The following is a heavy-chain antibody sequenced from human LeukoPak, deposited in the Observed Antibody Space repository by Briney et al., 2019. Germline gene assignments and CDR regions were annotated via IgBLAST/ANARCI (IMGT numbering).Heavy chain of an antibody. V-gene: IGHV3-48*03. Sequence: QPGGSLRLSCAASGFTFSSYEMNWVRQAPGKGLEWIAYIGGSGDTIYYADSVKGRFTISRDNARNSLFLQMNSLREDDTAVYFCARRLALWGRGALVTVSS. CDR2: IGGSGDTI. CDR3: ARRLAL. J-gene: IGHJ5*02. CDR1: GFTFSSYE.